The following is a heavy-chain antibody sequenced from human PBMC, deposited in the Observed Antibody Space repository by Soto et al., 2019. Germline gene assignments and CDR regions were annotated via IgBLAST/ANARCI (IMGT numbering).Heavy chain of an antibody. CDR1: GFTFSSYG. CDR2: ISYDGSNK. CDR3: AKEPIPVYYYYGMDV. Sequence: QVQLVESGGGVVQPGRSLRLSCAASGFTFSSYGMHWVRQAPGKGLEWVAVISYDGSNKYYADSVKGRFTISRDNSKNTLYLQMNRLRAEDTAVYYCAKEPIPVYYYYGMDVWGQGNTVTVSS. V-gene: IGHV3-30*18. J-gene: IGHJ6*02.